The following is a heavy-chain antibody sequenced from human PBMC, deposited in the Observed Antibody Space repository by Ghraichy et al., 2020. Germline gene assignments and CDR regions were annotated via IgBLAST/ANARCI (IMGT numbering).Heavy chain of an antibody. CDR3: AHRLAYGSGSYYPYYFDY. V-gene: IGHV2-5*01. CDR2: TYWNDDK. CDR1: GFSLTTSGVG. D-gene: IGHD3-10*01. J-gene: IGHJ4*02. Sequence: SGPTLVKPTQTLTLTCSFSGFSLTTSGVGVGWIRQPPGKALEWLALTYWNDDKHYSPSLKSRLTITKDTSKNEVVLTMTNMDPVETATYYCAHRLAYGSGSYYPYYFDYWGQGTLVTVSS.